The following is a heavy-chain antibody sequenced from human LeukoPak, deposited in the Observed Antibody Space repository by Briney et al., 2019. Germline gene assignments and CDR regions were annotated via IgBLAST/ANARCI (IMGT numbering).Heavy chain of an antibody. Sequence: PGGSLRLSCAASGFTFSSYEMNWVRQAPGKGLEWVSYISSSGSTIYYADSVKGRFTISRDNAKNSLYLQMNSLRAEDTAVYYCARANYGSGSYHIPYFDYWGQGTLVTVSS. D-gene: IGHD3-10*01. CDR1: GFTFSSYE. V-gene: IGHV3-48*03. CDR3: ARANYGSGSYHIPYFDY. CDR2: ISSSGSTI. J-gene: IGHJ4*02.